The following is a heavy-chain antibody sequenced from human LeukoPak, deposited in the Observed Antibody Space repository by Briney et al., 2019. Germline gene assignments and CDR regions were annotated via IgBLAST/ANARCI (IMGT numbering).Heavy chain of an antibody. CDR3: ARHFAYSSSSYFDY. Sequence: SETLSLTCTVSGGSISNSYWNWIRQPPGKGLEWIGYISYNGSTDYNPSLKSRVTISVGTSKIQFSLNLSSVTAADTAVYYCARHFAYSSSSYFDYWGQGSLVTVSS. V-gene: IGHV4-59*01. CDR2: ISYNGST. J-gene: IGHJ4*02. CDR1: GGSISNSY. D-gene: IGHD6-6*01.